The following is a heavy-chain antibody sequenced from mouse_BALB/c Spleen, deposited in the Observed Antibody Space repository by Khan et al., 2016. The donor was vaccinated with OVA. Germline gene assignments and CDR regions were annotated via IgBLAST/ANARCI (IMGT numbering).Heavy chain of an antibody. CDR1: GFTFSSFG. CDR3: ARGNWAWFAY. J-gene: IGHJ3*01. Sequence: EVKVVESGGGLVQPGGSRKLSCAASGFTFSSFGMHWVRQAPEKGLEWVAYISSDSITLYYADTVKGRFIISRDNPRNTLFLQMTSLRSEDTAIYYCARGNWAWFAYWGQGTLVTVSA. CDR2: ISSDSITL. V-gene: IGHV5-17*02. D-gene: IGHD4-1*01.